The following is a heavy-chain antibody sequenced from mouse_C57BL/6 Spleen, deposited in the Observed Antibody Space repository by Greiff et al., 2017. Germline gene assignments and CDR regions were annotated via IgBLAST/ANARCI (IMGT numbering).Heavy chain of an antibody. V-gene: IGHV1-69*01. D-gene: IGHD2-4*01. CDR2: IDPSDSYT. CDR1: GYTFTSYW. Sequence: QVQLQQPGAELVMPGASVKLSCKASGYTFTSYWMHWVKQRPGQGLEWIGEIDPSDSYTNYNQKFKGKSTLTVDKSSSTAYMQLSSLTSEDSAVYYCARRLMGLYWYFDVWGTGTTVTVSS. CDR3: ARRLMGLYWYFDV. J-gene: IGHJ1*03.